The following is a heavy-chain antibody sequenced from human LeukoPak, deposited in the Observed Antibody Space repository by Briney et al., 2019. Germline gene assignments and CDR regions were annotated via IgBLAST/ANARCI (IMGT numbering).Heavy chain of an antibody. V-gene: IGHV4-34*01. CDR3: AREKYYYDSGFDS. J-gene: IGHJ4*02. CDR1: GGSFSGYY. Sequence: SETLSLTCAVYGGSFSGYYWSWIRQPPGKGLEWIGEINHSGSTNYNPSLKSRVTISVDTSKNQFSLKLSSVTAADTAVYYCAREKYYYDSGFDSWGQGTLVTVSS. CDR2: INHSGST. D-gene: IGHD3-22*01.